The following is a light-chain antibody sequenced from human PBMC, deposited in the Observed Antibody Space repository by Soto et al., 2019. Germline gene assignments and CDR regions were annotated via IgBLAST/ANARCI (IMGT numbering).Light chain of an antibody. J-gene: IGKJ5*01. CDR3: QQYTSSLNT. V-gene: IGKV3-20*01. Sequence: EIVLTQSPSTLSLSPGERATLSCRASQSVSSYLAWYQQKPGQAPRLLIYGASVRATGVPDRFSGSGSGTDFTLTISRLVPEDFAVYYCQQYTSSLNTFGQGTRLEIK. CDR2: GAS. CDR1: QSVSSY.